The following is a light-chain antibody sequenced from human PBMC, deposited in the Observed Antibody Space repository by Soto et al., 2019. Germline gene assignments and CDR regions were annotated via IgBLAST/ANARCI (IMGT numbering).Light chain of an antibody. CDR3: QQEKT. CDR2: RAS. CDR1: QSVSSN. J-gene: IGKJ2*01. V-gene: IGKV3-15*01. Sequence: EIVMTQSPATLSVSPGERATLSCRASQSVSSNLAWYQQKPGQAPRLLIYRASTRATGIPARFSGSGSGTEFTLTISSLQSEDFAVYYCQQEKTFGQGTKVEIK.